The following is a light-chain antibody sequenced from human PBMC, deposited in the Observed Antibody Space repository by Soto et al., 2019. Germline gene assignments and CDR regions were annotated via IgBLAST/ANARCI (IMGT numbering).Light chain of an antibody. Sequence: IQMTQTTSSLSASVGDRVTITFQARQNINNYLNWYQQKPGRAPKLLIYDASNLEAGVPSRFRGSGSGTDFTFTISRLQPEDIATYYCQQYENLPTFGEGTLLAIK. CDR1: QNINNY. CDR3: QQYENLPT. V-gene: IGKV1-33*01. CDR2: DAS. J-gene: IGKJ5*01.